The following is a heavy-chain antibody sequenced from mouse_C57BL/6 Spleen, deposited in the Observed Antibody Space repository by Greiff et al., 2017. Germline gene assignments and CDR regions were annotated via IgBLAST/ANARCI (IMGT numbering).Heavy chain of an antibody. J-gene: IGHJ2*01. CDR2: INPSTGGT. Sequence: EVKVEESGPELVKPGASVKISCKASGYSFTGYYMNWVKQSPEKSLEWIGEINPSTGGTTYNQKFKAKATLTVDKSSSTAYMQLKSLTSEDSAVYYCARDYYGNYPFDYWGQGTTLTVSS. CDR1: GYSFTGYY. D-gene: IGHD2-1*01. V-gene: IGHV1-42*01. CDR3: ARDYYGNYPFDY.